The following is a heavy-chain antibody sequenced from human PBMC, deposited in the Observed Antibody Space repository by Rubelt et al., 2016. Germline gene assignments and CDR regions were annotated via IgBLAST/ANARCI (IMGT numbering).Heavy chain of an antibody. CDR2: INSDGSST. J-gene: IGHJ3*02. CDR1: GFSFSRYW. V-gene: IGHV3-74*01. D-gene: IGHD3-16*01. Sequence: VMTGGSLRLSCVGSGFSFSRYWMQWVRQAPGKGLVWVSRINSDGSSTTYADSVKGRFTISRDNAKNTLYLQMNTLRAEDTAVYYCASVRSGGNDASDSWGQGTMVTVSS. CDR3: ASVRSGGNDASDS.